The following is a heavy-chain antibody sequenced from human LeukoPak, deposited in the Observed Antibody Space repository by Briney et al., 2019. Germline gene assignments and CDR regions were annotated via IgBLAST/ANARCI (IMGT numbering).Heavy chain of an antibody. CDR2: ISGSGGST. Sequence: GASLRLSCAASGFTFSDYAMSWVRQAPGKGLEWVSAISGSGGSTYYADSVKGRFTISRDNSKNTLYLQMNSLRAEDTAVYYCAKGPAVLLWFGESYFDYWGQGTLVTVSS. V-gene: IGHV3-23*01. D-gene: IGHD3-10*01. CDR3: AKGPAVLLWFGESYFDY. CDR1: GFTFSDYA. J-gene: IGHJ4*02.